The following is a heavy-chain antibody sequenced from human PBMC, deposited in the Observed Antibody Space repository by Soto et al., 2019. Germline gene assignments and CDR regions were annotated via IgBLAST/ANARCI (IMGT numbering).Heavy chain of an antibody. CDR3: VKEVTPGRLVACAL. J-gene: IGHJ4*02. CDR2: IAFTGSAT. Sequence: GSLRLSCATSGFNFHDYAMSWFRQAPGKGLEWVSAIAFTGSATYYADSVKGRFTISRDNSKNIVYLQMNSLRVDDTALYYCVKEVTPGRLVACALWGQGT. CDR1: GFNFHDYA. V-gene: IGHV3-23*01. D-gene: IGHD2-2*01.